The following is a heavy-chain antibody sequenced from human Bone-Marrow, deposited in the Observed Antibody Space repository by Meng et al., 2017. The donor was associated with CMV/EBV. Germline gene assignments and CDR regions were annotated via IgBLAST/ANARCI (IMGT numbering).Heavy chain of an antibody. Sequence: ASVKVSCKASGYTFTDYYIHWVRQAPGQGLEWMGWINPSNGDTNYAQKFQGRVTLTRDTSIYTAFMDLSRLRFDDTAIYYCAANLYDVNSLRALDFWGQGALVTVSS. CDR3: AANLYDVNSLRALDF. CDR1: GYTFTDYY. J-gene: IGHJ4*02. V-gene: IGHV1-2*02. CDR2: INPSNGDT. D-gene: IGHD3-16*01.